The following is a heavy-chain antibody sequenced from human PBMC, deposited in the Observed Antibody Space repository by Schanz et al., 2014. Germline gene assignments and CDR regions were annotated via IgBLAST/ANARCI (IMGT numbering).Heavy chain of an antibody. CDR1: GYKFTGYY. D-gene: IGHD1-26*01. Sequence: QVQLVQSGAEVKKPGTSVKVSCKASGYKFTGYYIHWVRQAPGQGLEWMGRISPYSGGINYGQKFQGRVTMTTDTSISTAYMDMTWVKSDDTAVYYCAREAVGPSGSYRYFDLWGRGTLLTVSS. J-gene: IGHJ2*01. CDR3: AREAVGPSGSYRYFDL. V-gene: IGHV1-2*06. CDR2: ISPYSGGI.